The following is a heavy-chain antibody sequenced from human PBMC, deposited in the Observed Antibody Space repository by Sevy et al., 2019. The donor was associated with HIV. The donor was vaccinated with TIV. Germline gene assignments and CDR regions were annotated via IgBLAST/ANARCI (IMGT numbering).Heavy chain of an antibody. Sequence: GGSLRLSCAAXGFTFSNYAMHWVRQAPGKGMEWVAIIWSDGAYQYHGDSVKGRFTISRDNSKNTLYLQMNNVRVEDTAVYYCARGGYYYDNAAYYALDSWGQGTLVTVSS. J-gene: IGHJ4*02. V-gene: IGHV3-33*01. CDR2: IWSDGAYQ. D-gene: IGHD3-22*01. CDR1: GFTFSNYA. CDR3: ARGGYYYDNAAYYALDS.